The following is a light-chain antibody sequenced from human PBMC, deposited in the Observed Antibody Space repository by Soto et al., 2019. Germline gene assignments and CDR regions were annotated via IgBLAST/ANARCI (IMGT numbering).Light chain of an antibody. J-gene: IGKJ3*01. V-gene: IGKV1-39*01. CDR2: AAS. Sequence: DIQMTQSPSSLSASVGDRVTITCRASQSISSYLHWYQQKPGKAPKLLIYAASSLQSGVPSRFSGSGYGTDFTLTISRLQPEDFATYYCQQSYSTPLFGPGTKVDIK. CDR3: QQSYSTPL. CDR1: QSISSY.